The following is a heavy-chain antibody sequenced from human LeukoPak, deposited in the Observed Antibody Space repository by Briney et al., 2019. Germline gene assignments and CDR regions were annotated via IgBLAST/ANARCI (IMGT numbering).Heavy chain of an antibody. D-gene: IGHD2-2*01. CDR2: INAGNGNT. CDR1: GYTFTSYA. J-gene: IGHJ5*02. V-gene: IGHV1-3*01. Sequence: GASVNVSCKASGYTFTSYAMHWVRPAPGQRLEWMGWINAGNGNTKYSQKFQGRVTITRDTSASTAYMELSSLRSEDTAVYYCARSFDCSSTSCYPFDPWGQGTLVTVSS. CDR3: ARSFDCSSTSCYPFDP.